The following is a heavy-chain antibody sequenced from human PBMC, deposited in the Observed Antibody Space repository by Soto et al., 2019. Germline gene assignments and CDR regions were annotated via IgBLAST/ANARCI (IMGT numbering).Heavy chain of an antibody. Sequence: QVRLQESGPGLVKPSGTLSLTCAVSGGSISSPNLWTWVRQPPGKGLEWIGEIYHIGSTTFNPSLKSRVTVSVDKSKNHSSLNLSSVTAADTAVYYCARSPRSIAAGGIDFWGQGILVTVSS. D-gene: IGHD6-13*01. CDR3: ARSPRSIAAGGIDF. V-gene: IGHV4-4*02. J-gene: IGHJ4*01. CDR1: GGSISSPNL. CDR2: IYHIGST.